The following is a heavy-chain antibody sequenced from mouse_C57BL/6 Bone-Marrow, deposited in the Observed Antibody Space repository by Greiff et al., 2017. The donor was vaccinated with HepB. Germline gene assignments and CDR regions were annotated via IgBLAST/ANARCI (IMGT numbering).Heavy chain of an antibody. D-gene: IGHD1-1*02. CDR1: GYTFTDYN. CDR2: INPNNGGT. V-gene: IGHV1-18*01. Sequence: VQLQQSGPELVKPGASVKIPCKASGYTFTDYNMDWVKQSHGKSLEWIGDINPNNGGTIYNQKFKGKATLTVAKSSSTASMELRSLTSEDTAVYYCARGLRWYVYYFDYWGQGTTLTVSS. J-gene: IGHJ2*01. CDR3: ARGLRWYVYYFDY.